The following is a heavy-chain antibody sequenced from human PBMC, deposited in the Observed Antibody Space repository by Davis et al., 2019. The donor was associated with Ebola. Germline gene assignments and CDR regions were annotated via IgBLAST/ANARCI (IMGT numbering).Heavy chain of an antibody. D-gene: IGHD3/OR15-3a*01. J-gene: IGHJ4*02. V-gene: IGHV3-43*02. Sequence: PGGSLRLSCAASGFTLDDIAMHWVRQAPGKGLEWVSLISGDGGNRYYADSVKGRFTISRDNNKNSLYLQMNSLRTEDTAVYYCARVWTTGDPDYWGQGTLVTVSS. CDR1: GFTLDDIA. CDR2: ISGDGGNR. CDR3: ARVWTTGDPDY.